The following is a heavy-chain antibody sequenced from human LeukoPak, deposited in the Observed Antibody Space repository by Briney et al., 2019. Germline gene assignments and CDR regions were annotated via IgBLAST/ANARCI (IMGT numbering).Heavy chain of an antibody. CDR2: ISAYNGNT. J-gene: IGHJ6*03. Sequence: ASVKVSCKASGYTFTSYGISWVRQAPGQGLEWMGWISAYNGNTNYAQKLQGRVTMTTDTSTSTAYMELRSRRSDDTAVYYCARITLPLKIAAAGTDYYYYYMDVWGKGTTVTVSS. CDR3: ARITLPLKIAAAGTDYYYYYMDV. D-gene: IGHD6-13*01. CDR1: GYTFTSYG. V-gene: IGHV1-18*01.